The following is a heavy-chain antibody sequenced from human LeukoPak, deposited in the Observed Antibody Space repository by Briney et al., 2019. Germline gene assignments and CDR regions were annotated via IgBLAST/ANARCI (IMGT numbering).Heavy chain of an antibody. D-gene: IGHD1-1*01. Sequence: ASVKVSCKASGGTFSSYAISWVRQAPGQGLGWMGRIIPIFCTANYAQTFQGRVTITTDESTSTPYMELSSLRSEDTAVYYCARGTLGYWFDPWGQGTLVTVSS. CDR3: ARGTLGYWFDP. CDR1: GGTFSSYA. J-gene: IGHJ5*02. CDR2: IIPIFCTA. V-gene: IGHV1-69*05.